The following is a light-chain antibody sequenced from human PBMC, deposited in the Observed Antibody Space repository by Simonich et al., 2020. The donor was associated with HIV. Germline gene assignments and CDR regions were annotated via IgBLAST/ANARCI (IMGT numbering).Light chain of an antibody. Sequence: EIVLTQSPGTLSLSPGERATLSCMASQSVSTNYLAWYQQKPGQAPRLIIHGASSRATGIPDRFSGSGSGTDFTLTISRLGPEDFAVYYCQQYGSSPWTFGQGTKVEIK. V-gene: IGKV3-20*01. CDR2: GAS. CDR3: QQYGSSPWT. J-gene: IGKJ1*01. CDR1: QSVSTNY.